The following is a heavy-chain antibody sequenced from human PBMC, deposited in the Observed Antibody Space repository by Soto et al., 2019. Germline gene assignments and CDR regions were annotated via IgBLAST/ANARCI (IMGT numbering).Heavy chain of an antibody. CDR3: ARSRTYYDILTGYQALHFDY. J-gene: IGHJ4*02. D-gene: IGHD3-9*01. Sequence: GESLNISCKGSGYSFTSYWIGWVRQMPGKGLEWMGIIYPGDSDTRYSPSFQGQVTISADKSISTAYLQWSSLKASDTAMYYCARSRTYYDILTGYQALHFDYWGQGTLVTVSS. CDR2: IYPGDSDT. V-gene: IGHV5-51*01. CDR1: GYSFTSYW.